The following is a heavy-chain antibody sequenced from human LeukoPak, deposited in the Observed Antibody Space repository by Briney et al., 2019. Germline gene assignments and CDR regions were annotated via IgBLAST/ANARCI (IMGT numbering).Heavy chain of an antibody. V-gene: IGHV3-30*04. D-gene: IGHD3-16*01. Sequence: GGSLRLSCAASGFTFSTYAIHWVRQAPGKGLEWVAVISHDGIDKYYSDSVKGRFTVSRDNSKNTLYLQMNSLRLEDTAVYYCARTTWDTVMIHTPPFDQWGQGTLVTVSS. J-gene: IGHJ4*02. CDR2: ISHDGIDK. CDR1: GFTFSTYA. CDR3: ARTTWDTVMIHTPPFDQ.